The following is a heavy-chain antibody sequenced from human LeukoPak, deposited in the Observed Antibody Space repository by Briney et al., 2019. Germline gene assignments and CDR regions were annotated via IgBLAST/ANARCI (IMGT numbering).Heavy chain of an antibody. V-gene: IGHV3-74*01. J-gene: IGHJ4*02. CDR1: GFTFSGYW. CDR3: ARDRDGDF. Sequence: GGSLRLSCAASGFTFSGYWMHWVRQAPGKGLAWVSVIRSDGSITTYADSVKGRFTISRDTAKNTLYLHMSSLRPEDTAVYYCARDRDGDFWGQGTLVAVSS. CDR2: IRSDGSIT.